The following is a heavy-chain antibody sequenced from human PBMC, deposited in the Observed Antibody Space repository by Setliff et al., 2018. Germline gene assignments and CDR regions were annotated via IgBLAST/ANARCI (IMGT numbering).Heavy chain of an antibody. CDR2: IYHSGSI. J-gene: IGHJ6*03. V-gene: IGHV4-34*01. Sequence: SETLSLTCAVYGDSLSGYYWSWVRQPPGKGLEWIGEIYHSGSINYNPSLKSRVTMSVDKSKNQFPLKLTSVTAADTAVYYCARGLEGEDYFYYMDVWGKGNTVTVSS. D-gene: IGHD2-21*01. CDR1: GDSLSGYY. CDR3: ARGLEGEDYFYYMDV.